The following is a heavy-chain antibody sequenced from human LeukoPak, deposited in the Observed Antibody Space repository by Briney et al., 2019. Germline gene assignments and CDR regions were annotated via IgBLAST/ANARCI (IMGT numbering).Heavy chain of an antibody. CDR2: INDNGDGT. CDR1: GFTFDDYT. CDR3: VPHPAGNFPGFHS. V-gene: IGHV3-23*01. D-gene: IGHD2-2*01. Sequence: GGSLRLSCAASGFTFDDYTMHWVRQAPGKGLKWVSTINDNGDGTYYADSVKGRFTISRDDSKKTVSLQMSSLRADDSAVYYCVPHPAGNFPGFHSWGQGTAVTVSS. J-gene: IGHJ5*02.